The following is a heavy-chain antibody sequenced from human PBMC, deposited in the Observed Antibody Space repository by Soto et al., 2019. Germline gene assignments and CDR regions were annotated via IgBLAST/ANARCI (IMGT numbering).Heavy chain of an antibody. D-gene: IGHD3-16*01. Sequence: QVQLQESGPGLVKPSGTLSLTCSLSGGSIYGSNWWSWVRQPPGKGLEWIGEIFHSGSTHYNPSLESRVTMSVDKSKNQFSLILSAVTAADTAVYYCARYPGTTVGGVIWGQGTMVTVSS. CDR1: GGSIYGSNW. J-gene: IGHJ3*02. CDR2: IFHSGST. V-gene: IGHV4-4*02. CDR3: ARYPGTTVGGVI.